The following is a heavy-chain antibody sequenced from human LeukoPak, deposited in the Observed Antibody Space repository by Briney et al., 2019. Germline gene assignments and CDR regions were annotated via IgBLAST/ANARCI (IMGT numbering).Heavy chain of an antibody. CDR2: INHSGST. V-gene: IGHV4-34*01. CDR1: GGSFSGYY. D-gene: IGHD4-11*01. Sequence: PSQTLSLTCAVYGGSFSGYYWSWIRQPPGKGLEWIGEINHSGSTNYNPSLKSRVTISVDTSKNQFSLKLSSVTAADTAVYYCARETALGFSNYYFDYWGQGTLVTVSS. J-gene: IGHJ4*02. CDR3: ARETALGFSNYYFDY.